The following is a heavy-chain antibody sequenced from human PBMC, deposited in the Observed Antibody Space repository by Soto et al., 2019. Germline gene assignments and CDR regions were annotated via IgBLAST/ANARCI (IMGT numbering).Heavy chain of an antibody. J-gene: IGHJ4*02. CDR2: ISHSGST. Sequence: SETLSLTCAVSGDSINSSHWWNWVRQPPGKGLEWIGQISHSGSTNYNPSLTSRVTISVDKSKNHFSLKLTSVTAADTAVYYCARAGLAVAGNSIFDYWGQGTLVTVSS. V-gene: IGHV4-4*02. CDR3: ARAGLAVAGNSIFDY. D-gene: IGHD6-19*01. CDR1: GDSINSSHW.